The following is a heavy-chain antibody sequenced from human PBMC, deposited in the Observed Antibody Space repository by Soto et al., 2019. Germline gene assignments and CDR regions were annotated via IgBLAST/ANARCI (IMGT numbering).Heavy chain of an antibody. CDR1: GGSITSSSFY. V-gene: IGHV4-39*01. CDR2: IYYSGST. Sequence: SETLSLTCTVSGGSITSSSFYWGWIRQPPGKGLEWIGIIYYSGSTYYNPSLKSRVTISVDTSKSQFSLNLNSVTAADTAVYYCARGYDILTDPLDYWGPGTLVTVSS. J-gene: IGHJ4*02. D-gene: IGHD3-9*01. CDR3: ARGYDILTDPLDY.